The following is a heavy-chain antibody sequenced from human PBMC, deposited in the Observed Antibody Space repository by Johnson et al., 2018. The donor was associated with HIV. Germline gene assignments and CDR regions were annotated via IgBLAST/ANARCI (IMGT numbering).Heavy chain of an antibody. Sequence: QVQLVESGGGLVQPGGSLRLSCAASGFTFSSYGMHWVRQAPGKGLEWVAFIRYDGSNKYYADSVKGRFTISRDNSRNMLYLQMNSLRPEDTAVYYCARDGRDLVTRGGFDVWGPGTVVTVSS. J-gene: IGHJ3*01. CDR2: IRYDGSNK. D-gene: IGHD5-18*01. V-gene: IGHV3-30*02. CDR3: ARDGRDLVTRGGFDV. CDR1: GFTFSSYG.